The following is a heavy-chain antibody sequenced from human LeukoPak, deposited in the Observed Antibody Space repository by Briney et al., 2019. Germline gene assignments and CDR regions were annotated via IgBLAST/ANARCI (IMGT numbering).Heavy chain of an antibody. J-gene: IGHJ3*02. CDR2: IYYSGST. Sequence: SETLSLTCAVYGGSFSGYYWGWIRQPPGKGLEWIGSIYYSGSTYYNPSLKSRVTISVDTSKNQFSLKLSSVTAADTAVYYCARDYWGGYYGSGSLAFDIWGQGTMVTVSS. CDR3: ARDYWGGYYGSGSLAFDI. D-gene: IGHD3-10*01. CDR1: GGSFSGYY. V-gene: IGHV4-34*01.